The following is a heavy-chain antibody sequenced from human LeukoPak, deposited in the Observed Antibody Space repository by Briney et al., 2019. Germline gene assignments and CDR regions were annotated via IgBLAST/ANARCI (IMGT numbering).Heavy chain of an antibody. J-gene: IGHJ4*02. CDR3: ARVGYFDWLTTDY. D-gene: IGHD3-9*01. CDR1: GGSISSYY. V-gene: IGHV4-59*01. Sequence: PSETLSLTCTVSGGSISSYYWSWIRQPPGKGLEWIGYIYYSGSTNYNPSLKSQVTISVDTSKNQFSLKLSSVTAADTAVYYCARVGYFDWLTTDYWGQGTLVTVSS. CDR2: IYYSGST.